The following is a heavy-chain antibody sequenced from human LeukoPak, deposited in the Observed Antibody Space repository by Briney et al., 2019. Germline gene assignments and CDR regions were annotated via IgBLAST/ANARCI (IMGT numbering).Heavy chain of an antibody. Sequence: GGSLRLSCAASGFTFNAFGMNWVRQAPGKGLEWVSYIGTTSGDIYYADSVKGRFTTSRDSAKNSLYLQMNSLRAEDTAVYYCARFRTWGDKAFDYWGQGTLVTVSS. J-gene: IGHJ4*02. CDR3: ARFRTWGDKAFDY. CDR2: IGTTSGDI. D-gene: IGHD2-21*02. CDR1: GFTFNAFG. V-gene: IGHV3-48*01.